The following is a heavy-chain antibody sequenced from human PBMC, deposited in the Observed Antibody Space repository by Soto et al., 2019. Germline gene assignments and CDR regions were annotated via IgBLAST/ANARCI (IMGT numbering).Heavy chain of an antibody. CDR2: ISGSGGST. CDR3: EKDRTAIYYDFWSGYSYFDY. J-gene: IGHJ4*02. D-gene: IGHD3-3*01. CDR1: GFTFSSYA. V-gene: IGHV3-23*01. Sequence: EVQLLESGGGLVQPGGSLRLSCAASGFTFSSYAMSWVRQAPGKGLEWVSAISGSGGSTYYADSVKGRFTISRDNSKNTLYLQMNSLRAEDTDVYYCEKDRTAIYYDFWSGYSYFDYWGQGTLVTVSS.